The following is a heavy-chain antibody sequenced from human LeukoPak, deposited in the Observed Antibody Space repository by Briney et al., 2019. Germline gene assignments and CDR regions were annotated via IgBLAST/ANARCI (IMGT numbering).Heavy chain of an antibody. CDR2: IYYSGST. V-gene: IGHV4-31*03. Sequence: PSETQSLTCTVSGGSISSGGYYWSWIRQHPGKGLEWIGYIYYSGSTYYNPSLKSRVTISVDTSKNQFSLKLSSVTAADTAVYYCARDYGYYYGSGSYYNWFDPWGQGTLVTVSS. J-gene: IGHJ5*02. CDR1: GGSISSGGYY. CDR3: ARDYGYYYGSGSYYNWFDP. D-gene: IGHD3-10*01.